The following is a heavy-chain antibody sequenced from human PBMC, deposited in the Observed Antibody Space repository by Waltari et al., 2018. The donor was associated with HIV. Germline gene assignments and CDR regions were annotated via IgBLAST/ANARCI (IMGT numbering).Heavy chain of an antibody. V-gene: IGHV1-69*01. D-gene: IGHD3-22*01. CDR2: IIPIFGTA. CDR1: GGTFSSYA. CDR3: ARESHYYDSSGHWYFDL. Sequence: QVQLVQSGAEVKKPGSSVKVSCKASGGTFSSYAISWVRQAPGQGLEWMGGIIPIFGTANYAQKFQGRVTITADESTSTAYMELSSLRSEDTAVYYCARESHYYDSSGHWYFDLWGRGTLVTVSS. J-gene: IGHJ2*01.